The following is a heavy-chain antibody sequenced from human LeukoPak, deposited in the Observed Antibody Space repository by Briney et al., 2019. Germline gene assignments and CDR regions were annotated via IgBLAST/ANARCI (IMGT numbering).Heavy chain of an antibody. D-gene: IGHD3-22*01. CDR1: GFTFDDYS. CDR2: ISSSSGYI. V-gene: IGHV3-21*01. J-gene: IGHJ3*01. Sequence: GGSLRLSCAASGFTFDDYSMNWVRQAPGKGLEWVSFISSSSGYIFYADSMKGRFTISRDNAKNSLYLQTNSLRAEDTAIYYCTRDLRIAMIADAFDLWGQGTMVTVSS. CDR3: TRDLRIAMIADAFDL.